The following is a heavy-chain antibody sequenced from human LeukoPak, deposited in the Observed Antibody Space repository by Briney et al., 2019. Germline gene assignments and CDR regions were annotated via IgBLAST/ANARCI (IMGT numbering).Heavy chain of an antibody. CDR3: TRVKTAAFDY. Sequence: SETLSLTCAVSGGSISSGGYSWSWIRQPPGKGLEWIGYIYHSGSIYYNPSLKSRVTISVDRSKNQFSLKLSSVTAADTAVYYCTRVKTAAFDYWGQGTLVTVSS. CDR1: GGSISSGGYS. J-gene: IGHJ4*02. CDR2: IYHSGSI. V-gene: IGHV4-30-2*01. D-gene: IGHD1-1*01.